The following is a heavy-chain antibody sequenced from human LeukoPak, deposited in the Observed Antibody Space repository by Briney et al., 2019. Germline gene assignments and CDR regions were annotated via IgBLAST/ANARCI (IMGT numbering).Heavy chain of an antibody. Sequence: GRSLRLSCAASGFTFSSYGMHWVRQAPGKGLEWVAVIWYDGSNKYYADSVKGRFTISRDNSKNTLYLQMNSLRAEDTAVYYCARVSGYCSSTSCYNSAYYGMDVWGQGTTVTVSS. CDR2: IWYDGSNK. CDR1: GFTFSSYG. V-gene: IGHV3-33*01. CDR3: ARVSGYCSSTSCYNSAYYGMDV. J-gene: IGHJ6*02. D-gene: IGHD2-2*03.